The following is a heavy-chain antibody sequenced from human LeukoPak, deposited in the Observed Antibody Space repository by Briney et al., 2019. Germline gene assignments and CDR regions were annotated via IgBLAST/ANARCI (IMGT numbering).Heavy chain of an antibody. CDR2: IIPILDIA. Sequence: SVKVSCKASGGTFSSYAISWVRQAPGQGLEWMGRIIPILDIANYAQKFQGRVTITADKSTSTAYMELSSLRSEDTAVYYCAGPGDSSSWYVWWFDPWGQGTLVTVSS. D-gene: IGHD6-13*01. CDR3: AGPGDSSSWYVWWFDP. V-gene: IGHV1-69*04. J-gene: IGHJ5*02. CDR1: GGTFSSYA.